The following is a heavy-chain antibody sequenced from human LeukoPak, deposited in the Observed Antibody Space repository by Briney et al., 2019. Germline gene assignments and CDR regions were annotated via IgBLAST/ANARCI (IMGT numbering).Heavy chain of an antibody. CDR2: ISYDGSNK. V-gene: IGHV3-30*18. J-gene: IGHJ6*02. D-gene: IGHD3-3*01. CDR1: GFTFSSYG. CDR3: AKDSRPILRFHYYYGMDV. Sequence: GRSLRLSCAASGFTFSSYGMHWVRQAPGKGLEWVAVISYDGSNKYYADSVKGRFIISRDNSKNTLYLQMNSLRAEDTAVYYCAKDSRPILRFHYYYGMDVWGQGTTVTVSS.